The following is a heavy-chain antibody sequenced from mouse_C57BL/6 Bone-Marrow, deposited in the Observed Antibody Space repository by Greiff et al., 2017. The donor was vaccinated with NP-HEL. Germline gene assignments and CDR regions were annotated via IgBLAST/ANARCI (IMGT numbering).Heavy chain of an antibody. CDR2: ISSGGDYI. Sequence: EVMLVESGEGLVKPGGSLKLSCAASGFTFSSYAMSWVRQTPEKRLEWVAYISSGGDYIYYADTVKGRFTISRDNARNTLYLQMSSLKSEDTAMYYCTRDYDYDWYFDVWGTGTTVTVSS. V-gene: IGHV5-9-1*02. D-gene: IGHD2-4*01. CDR3: TRDYDYDWYFDV. CDR1: GFTFSSYA. J-gene: IGHJ1*03.